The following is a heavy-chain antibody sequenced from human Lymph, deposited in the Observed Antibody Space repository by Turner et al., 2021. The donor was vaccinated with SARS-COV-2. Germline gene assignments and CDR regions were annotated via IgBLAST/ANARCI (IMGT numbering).Heavy chain of an antibody. Sequence: QVQPVQSGAEVKKPGACVKVSCKAPGYTFTSYDLNWVRQATGQGLGWMGWMNPNSGNTGYAKKFQGRVTMTRNNSISTAYMELSSLRSEDTAVYYCARGRYSGGGMDVWGQGTTVTVSS. CDR2: MNPNSGNT. CDR3: ARGRYSGGGMDV. V-gene: IGHV1-8*02. CDR1: GYTFTSYD. D-gene: IGHD1-26*01. J-gene: IGHJ6*02.